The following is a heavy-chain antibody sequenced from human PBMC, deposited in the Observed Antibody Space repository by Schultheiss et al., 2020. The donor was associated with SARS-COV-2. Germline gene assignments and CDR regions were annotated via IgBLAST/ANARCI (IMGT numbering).Heavy chain of an antibody. Sequence: GGSLRLSCAASGFTFSSYGMHWVRQAPGKGLEWVAVIWYDGSNKYYADSVKGRFTISRDNSKNTLYLQMNSLRAEDTAVYYCARDRLLWFRESHYYYYGMDVWGQGTTVTVSS. V-gene: IGHV3-33*01. CDR2: IWYDGSNK. CDR1: GFTFSSYG. CDR3: ARDRLLWFRESHYYYYGMDV. J-gene: IGHJ6*02. D-gene: IGHD3-10*01.